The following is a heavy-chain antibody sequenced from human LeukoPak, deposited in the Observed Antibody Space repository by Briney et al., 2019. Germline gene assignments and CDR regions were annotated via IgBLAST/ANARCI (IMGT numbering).Heavy chain of an antibody. CDR2: ISGSGGAT. CDR1: GLTFNTYG. J-gene: IGHJ4*02. D-gene: IGHD3-10*01. Sequence: GGSLRLSCAASGLTFNTYGMSWVRQAPGKGLEWVSGISGSGGATYYADSVKGRFTVSRDDPHNTLYLQMNSVRAEDTAVYFCARGGVDHYGSGTYYLMYYFDHWGQGALVTVSS. CDR3: ARGGVDHYGSGTYYLMYYFDH. V-gene: IGHV3-23*01.